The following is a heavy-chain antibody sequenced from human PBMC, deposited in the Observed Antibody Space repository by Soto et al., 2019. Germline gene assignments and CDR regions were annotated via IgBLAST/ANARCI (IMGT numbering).Heavy chain of an antibody. CDR1: GGSFSGYY. CDR2: INHSGST. D-gene: IGHD6-19*01. V-gene: IGHV4-34*01. CDR3: ASAEAGYSSGWYSSYYYYGMDA. J-gene: IGHJ6*02. Sequence: PSETLSLTCAVYGGSFSGYYWSWIRHPPGKGLEWIGEINHSGSTNYNPSLKSRVTISVDTSKNQFSLKLSSVTAADTAVYYCASAEAGYSSGWYSSYYYYGMDAWGQGTTVTVSS.